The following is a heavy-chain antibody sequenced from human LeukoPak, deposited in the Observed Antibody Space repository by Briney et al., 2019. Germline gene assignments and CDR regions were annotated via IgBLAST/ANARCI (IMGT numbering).Heavy chain of an antibody. CDR1: GFTFDDYG. V-gene: IGHV3-20*04. Sequence: PGGSLRLSCAASGFTFDDYGMSWVRHAPGKGLEWVSGINWNGGSTGYADSVKGRFTISRDNAKNSLYLQMNSLRAEDTALYYCARGLKYYYDSSGYLGPVDYWGQGTWSPSPQ. CDR2: INWNGGST. D-gene: IGHD3-22*01. J-gene: IGHJ4*02. CDR3: ARGLKYYYDSSGYLGPVDY.